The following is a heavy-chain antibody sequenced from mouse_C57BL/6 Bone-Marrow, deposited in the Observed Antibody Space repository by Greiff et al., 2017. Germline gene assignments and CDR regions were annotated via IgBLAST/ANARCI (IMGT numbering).Heavy chain of an antibody. D-gene: IGHD4-1*01. V-gene: IGHV8-12*01. CDR1: GFSLSTSGMG. CDR2: IYWDDAK. J-gene: IGHJ3*01. CDR3: DLPANWGFAY. Sequence: QVTLQESGPGILQSSPTLSLSCSFSGFSLSTSGMGVSWLRQPSGQGLEWLAHIYWDDAKRYNPSLKSRHTISKDTSRNPVFLTITSVNTADTATYDCDLPANWGFAYWGQGTMVTVSA.